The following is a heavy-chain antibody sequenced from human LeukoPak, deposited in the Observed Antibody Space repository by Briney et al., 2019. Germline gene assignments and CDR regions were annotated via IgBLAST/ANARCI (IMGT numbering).Heavy chain of an antibody. V-gene: IGHV4-31*03. CDR3: VRCHGSGTTPLN. J-gene: IGHJ4*02. CDR1: GGSISSGGYY. D-gene: IGHD3-10*01. CDR2: IYYSGST. Sequence: SQTLSLTCTVSGGSISSGGYYWNWIRQHPGKGLEWIGYIYYSGSTYYNPSLQSRVTISVDTSENQFSLKLSSVTAADTAVHYCVRCHGSGTTPLNWGQGTLVTVSS.